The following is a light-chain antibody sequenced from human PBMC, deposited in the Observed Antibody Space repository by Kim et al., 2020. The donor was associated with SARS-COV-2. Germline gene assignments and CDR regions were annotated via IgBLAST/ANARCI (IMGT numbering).Light chain of an antibody. CDR2: GAS. CDR3: QQRINWPLT. Sequence: MPPAESATLTSRACQSVSNYLAWYQQKPCQAPRLLISGASHRATVIPARFSGSGSGTDFTLTISSLESEDFAVYYCQQRINWPLTFGQGTRLEMK. V-gene: IGKV3-11*01. J-gene: IGKJ5*01. CDR1: QSVSNY.